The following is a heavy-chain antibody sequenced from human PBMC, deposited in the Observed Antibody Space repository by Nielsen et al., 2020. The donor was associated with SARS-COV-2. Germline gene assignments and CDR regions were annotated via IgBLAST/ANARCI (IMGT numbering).Heavy chain of an antibody. Sequence: GESLKISCAASGFTFSSYSMNWVRQAPGKGLEWVSAISGSGGSTYYADSVKGRFTISRDNSKNTLYLQMNSLRAEDTAVYYCAKDGVLRFLENRRVAYWGQGTLVTVSS. CDR3: AKDGVLRFLENRRVAY. D-gene: IGHD3-3*01. CDR1: GFTFSSYS. CDR2: ISGSGGST. J-gene: IGHJ4*02. V-gene: IGHV3-23*01.